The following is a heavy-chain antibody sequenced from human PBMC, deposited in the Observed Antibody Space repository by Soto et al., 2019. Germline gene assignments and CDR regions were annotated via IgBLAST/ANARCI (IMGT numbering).Heavy chain of an antibody. D-gene: IGHD2-8*01. Sequence: GGSMILSCAASGFTFSSYCMHWVRQAPGKGLEWVAAISGSGGSTYYADSVKGRFTISRDNSKNTLYLQMNSLRAEDTAVYYCAKDNDGLAPPFPFDYWGQGTLVTVSS. CDR1: GFTFSSYC. J-gene: IGHJ4*02. CDR2: ISGSGGST. CDR3: AKDNDGLAPPFPFDY. V-gene: IGHV3-23*01.